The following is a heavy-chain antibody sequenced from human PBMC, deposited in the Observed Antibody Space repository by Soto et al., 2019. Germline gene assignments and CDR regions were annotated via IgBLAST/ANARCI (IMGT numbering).Heavy chain of an antibody. J-gene: IGHJ6*02. V-gene: IGHV4-59*01. CDR2: IYYSGST. CDR3: ARDRDFWSGYHRAPYGMDV. CDR1: GGSISSYY. Sequence: LSETLSLTCTVSGGSISSYYWSWIRQPPGKGLEWIGYIYYSGSTNYNPSLKSRVTISVDTSKNQFSLKLSSVTAADTAVYYCARDRDFWSGYHRAPYGMDVWGQGTTVTV. D-gene: IGHD3-3*01.